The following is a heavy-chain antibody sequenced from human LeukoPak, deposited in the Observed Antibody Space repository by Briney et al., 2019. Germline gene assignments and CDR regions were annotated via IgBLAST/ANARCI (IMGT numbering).Heavy chain of an antibody. J-gene: IGHJ6*03. Sequence: GGSLRLSCAASGFTFSSYAMSWVRQAPGKGLEWVSAISGSGGSTYYADPVKGRFTISRDNSKNTLYLQMNSLRAEDTAVYYCAKDGGYDLYYYYMVVWGKGTTVTVSS. CDR2: ISGSGGST. D-gene: IGHD3-3*01. V-gene: IGHV3-23*01. CDR3: AKDGGYDLYYYYMVV. CDR1: GFTFSSYA.